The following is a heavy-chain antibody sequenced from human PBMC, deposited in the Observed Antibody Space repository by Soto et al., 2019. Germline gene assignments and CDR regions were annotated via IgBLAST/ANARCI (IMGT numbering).Heavy chain of an antibody. D-gene: IGHD6-13*01. CDR2: ISGKNGNT. V-gene: IGHV1-18*04. CDR1: GYTFISHG. Sequence: ASVKVSCKASGYTFISHGISWVRQAPGQGLEWMGWISGKNGNTNYAQKLQGRVTLTTDTSTSTAYMELRSLRSDDTAVYYCAILDSAAGMNGMDVWGQGTTVTLSS. CDR3: AILDSAAGMNGMDV. J-gene: IGHJ6*02.